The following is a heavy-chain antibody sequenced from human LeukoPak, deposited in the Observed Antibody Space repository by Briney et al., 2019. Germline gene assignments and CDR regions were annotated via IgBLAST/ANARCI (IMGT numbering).Heavy chain of an antibody. CDR1: GGTFTSYA. Sequence: SVKLSCKASGGTFTSYAISWVRQAPGQGLEWMGRIIPILGIANYAQKFQGRVRITADKSTSTAYMELRSLRSDDTAVYYCAKDRWRDGTSSFDNWGQGTLVTVSS. CDR2: IIPILGIA. D-gene: IGHD6-6*01. CDR3: AKDRWRDGTSSFDN. V-gene: IGHV1-69*04. J-gene: IGHJ4*02.